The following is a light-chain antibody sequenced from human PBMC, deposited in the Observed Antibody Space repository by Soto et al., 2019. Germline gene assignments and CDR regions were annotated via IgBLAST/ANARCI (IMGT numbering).Light chain of an antibody. CDR3: QQYNNWPPLT. Sequence: EIVMTQSPATLSVSPGERATLSCRASQSVSSNLDWYQQKPGQAPRLHIYGASTRATGIPARISGSGSGTAFTLTISSLQSEDVAVYYCQQYNNWPPLTFGGVTKVEI. CDR2: GAS. CDR1: QSVSSN. J-gene: IGKJ4*01. V-gene: IGKV3-15*01.